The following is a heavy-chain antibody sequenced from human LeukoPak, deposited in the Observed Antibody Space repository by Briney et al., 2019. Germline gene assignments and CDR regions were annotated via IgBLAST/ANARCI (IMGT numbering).Heavy chain of an antibody. J-gene: IGHJ4*02. CDR1: GFTFSDYY. Sequence: GGSLRLSCAASGFTFSDYYMSWIRQAPGEGLEWVSFIGSSSDNIYYADSVKGRFTISRDNSKNTLYLQMNSLRAEDTAVYYCAKAGIAAAGTEYYFDYWGQGTLVTVSS. CDR2: IGSSSDNI. D-gene: IGHD6-13*01. V-gene: IGHV3-11*04. CDR3: AKAGIAAAGTEYYFDY.